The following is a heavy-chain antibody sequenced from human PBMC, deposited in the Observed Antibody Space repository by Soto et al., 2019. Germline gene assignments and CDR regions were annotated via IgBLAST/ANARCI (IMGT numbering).Heavy chain of an antibody. CDR3: ATEPYRYSSSGVDV. CDR2: IKSEADGATT. CDR1: GFSFSSGW. V-gene: IGHV3-15*07. D-gene: IGHD3-16*02. J-gene: IGHJ6*02. Sequence: EVQLMESGGDLVKPGGSLRLSCAASGFSFSSGWMNWVRQAPGKGLEWVGRIKSEADGATTDYSPPVKGRFTISRDDSINTLYLYMHSLKTEDTAVYYCATEPYRYSSSGVDVWGQGTTVTVSS.